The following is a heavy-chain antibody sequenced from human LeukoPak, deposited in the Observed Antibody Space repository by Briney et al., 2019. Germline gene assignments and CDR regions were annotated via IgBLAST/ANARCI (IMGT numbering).Heavy chain of an antibody. D-gene: IGHD3-22*01. CDR2: INHSGST. CDR1: GGSISSYY. Sequence: SETLSLTCTVSGGSISSYYWSWIRQPPGKGLEWIGEINHSGSTNYNPSLKSRVTISVDTSKNQFSLKLSSVTAADTAVYYCARLRPPITMIVVVMGRISNWYFDPWGRGTLVTVSS. V-gene: IGHV4-34*01. J-gene: IGHJ2*01. CDR3: ARLRPPITMIVVVMGRISNWYFDP.